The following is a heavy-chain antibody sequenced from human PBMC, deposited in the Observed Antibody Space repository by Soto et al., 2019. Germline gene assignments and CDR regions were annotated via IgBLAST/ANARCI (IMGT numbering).Heavy chain of an antibody. D-gene: IGHD6-13*01. J-gene: IGHJ4*02. Sequence: GYLKISCRGSGYSFTSSWIGWVRQMPGKGLEWMGIIYPGDSDTRYSPSFQGQVTISADKSINTAYLQWISLKASDTAMYYCARGDQLAAISGFDYWGQGXLVTVYS. CDR2: IYPGDSDT. CDR3: ARGDQLAAISGFDY. CDR1: GYSFTSSW. V-gene: IGHV5-51*01.